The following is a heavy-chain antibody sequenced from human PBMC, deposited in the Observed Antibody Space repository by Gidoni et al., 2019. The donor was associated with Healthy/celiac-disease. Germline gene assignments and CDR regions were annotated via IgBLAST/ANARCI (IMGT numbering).Heavy chain of an antibody. Sequence: QVQLQESGPGLVKPSETLSLTCTVSGGSITSYYWRWFRQPPGKGLEWIGYIDYSGSTNYNPSLKSRVTISVDTSKNQFSLKLSSVTAADTAVYYWARVGWSGYYTPTRFDYWGQGTLVTVSS. CDR3: ARVGWSGYYTPTRFDY. J-gene: IGHJ4*02. CDR2: IDYSGST. CDR1: GGSITSYY. V-gene: IGHV4-59*01. D-gene: IGHD3-3*01.